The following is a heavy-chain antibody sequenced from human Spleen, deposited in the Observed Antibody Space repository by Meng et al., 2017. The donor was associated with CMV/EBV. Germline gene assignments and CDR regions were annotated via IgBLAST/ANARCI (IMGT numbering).Heavy chain of an antibody. J-gene: IGHJ4*02. CDR3: ASEYSTSSLDY. CDR1: GFTFSSYS. V-gene: IGHV3-74*01. D-gene: IGHD6-6*01. CDR2: ISSDGRST. Sequence: GESLKISCAASGFTFSSYSMNWVRQAPGKGLEWVSRISSDGRSTRYADSVKGRFTISRDNAKNTLYVQMNSLRAEDTAVYYCASEYSTSSLDYWGQGTLVTVSS.